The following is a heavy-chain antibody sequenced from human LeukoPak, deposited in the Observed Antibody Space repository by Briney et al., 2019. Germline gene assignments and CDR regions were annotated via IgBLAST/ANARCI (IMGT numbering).Heavy chain of an antibody. V-gene: IGHV1-69*05. Sequence: AASVKVSCKASGGTFSNYAINWVRQAPGQGLEWMGGIIPIFDSPSYAQTFQGRVTITTDESTSTAYMELSSLRSEDTAVYYCARVGNFMGIFMDVWGKGTTVTVSS. D-gene: IGHD1-7*01. CDR3: ARVGNFMGIFMDV. J-gene: IGHJ6*03. CDR2: IIPIFDSP. CDR1: GGTFSNYA.